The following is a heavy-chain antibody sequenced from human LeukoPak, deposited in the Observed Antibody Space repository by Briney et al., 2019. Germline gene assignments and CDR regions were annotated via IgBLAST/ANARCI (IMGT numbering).Heavy chain of an antibody. CDR2: IYYSGST. Sequence: PSETLSLTCTVSGGSISRSSYYWGWIRQPPGKGLEWIGSIYYSGSTYYNPSLKSRVTISVDTSKNQFSLKLSSVTAADTAVYYCARTGRDGYNYPRWGAFDIWGQGTMVTVSS. CDR3: ARTGRDGYNYPRWGAFDI. V-gene: IGHV4-39*07. CDR1: GGSISRSSYY. D-gene: IGHD5-24*01. J-gene: IGHJ3*02.